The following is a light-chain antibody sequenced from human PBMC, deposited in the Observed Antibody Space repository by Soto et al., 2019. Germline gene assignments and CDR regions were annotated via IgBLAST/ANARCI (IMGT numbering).Light chain of an antibody. CDR2: GTS. CDR1: QSVSST. Sequence: EIVMTQSPATLSVSPGERATLSCRASQSVSSTLAWYQQIPGQAPRLLIYGTSTRATGIPARFSGSGSGTEFPLTISILQSEDVAFYCCQQYYQWPLTFGGGTKVEVK. CDR3: QQYYQWPLT. V-gene: IGKV3-15*01. J-gene: IGKJ4*01.